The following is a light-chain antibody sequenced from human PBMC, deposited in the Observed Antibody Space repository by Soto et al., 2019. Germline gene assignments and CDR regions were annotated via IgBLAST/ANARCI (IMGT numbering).Light chain of an antibody. Sequence: EIVLTPSPATLSLSPWERATLSCRASQSVTSTYLAWYQQKPGQAPRLLIYGASSRATGIPDRFSGSGSGTDFTLTISRLEPEDFAVYYCHQYDSWTFGQGTKVDIK. V-gene: IGKV3-20*01. CDR2: GAS. J-gene: IGKJ1*01. CDR1: QSVTSTY. CDR3: HQYDSWT.